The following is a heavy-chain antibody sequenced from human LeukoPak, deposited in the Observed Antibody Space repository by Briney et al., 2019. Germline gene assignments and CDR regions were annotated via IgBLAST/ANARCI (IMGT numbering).Heavy chain of an antibody. Sequence: GRSLRLSCAASGFTFSSYAMHWVRQAPGKGLEWVAVISYDGSNKYYADSVKGRFTISRDNSKNTAYLQMNSLKTEDTAVYYCTGRIGTFDYWGQGTLVTVSS. CDR3: TGRIGTFDY. J-gene: IGHJ4*02. CDR1: GFTFSSYA. CDR2: ISYDGSNK. D-gene: IGHD1-14*01. V-gene: IGHV3-30*07.